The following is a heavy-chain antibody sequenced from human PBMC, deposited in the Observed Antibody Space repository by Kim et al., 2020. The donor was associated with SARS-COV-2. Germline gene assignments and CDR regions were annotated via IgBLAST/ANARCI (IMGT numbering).Heavy chain of an antibody. CDR1: GFTFSSYA. V-gene: IGHV3-23*01. J-gene: IGHJ4*02. Sequence: GGSLRLSCAASGFTFSSYAMSWVRQAPGKGLEWVSFISVTGGSTYYADSVKGRFTMSRDNSQNTLYLQMNSLRAEDTAVYYCATFDGSASGSYLYWGQGT. CDR3: ATFDGSASGSYLY. D-gene: IGHD3-10*01. CDR2: ISVTGGST.